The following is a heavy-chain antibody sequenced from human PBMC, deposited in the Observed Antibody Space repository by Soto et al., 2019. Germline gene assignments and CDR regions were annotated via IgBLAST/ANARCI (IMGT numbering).Heavy chain of an antibody. CDR1: GGSISSYY. Sequence: SETLSLTCTVSGGSISSYYWSWIRQPPGKGLERIGYIYYSGSTNYNPSLKSRVTISVDTSKNQFSLKLSPVTAADTAVYYCARRVAAATGFYYYYYMDVWGKGTTVTVSS. J-gene: IGHJ6*03. V-gene: IGHV4-59*08. CDR3: ARRVAAATGFYYYYYMDV. CDR2: IYYSGST. D-gene: IGHD6-13*01.